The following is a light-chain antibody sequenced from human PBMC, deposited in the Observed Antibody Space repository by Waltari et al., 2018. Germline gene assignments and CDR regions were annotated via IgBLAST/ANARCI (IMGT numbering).Light chain of an antibody. J-gene: IGLJ3*02. CDR3: AAWDDSLSGLV. V-gene: IGLV1-47*01. CDR1: ITNSGRNY. CDR2: KNN. Sequence: QSVLTKPLSASGTPEQKVTISCNGSITNSGRNYLYWYQQLPGTAPKLLIFKNNQRPAGVPDRFSDSKSGTSASLAINGLRSEDEADYYCAAWDDSLSGLVLGGGTKVTVL.